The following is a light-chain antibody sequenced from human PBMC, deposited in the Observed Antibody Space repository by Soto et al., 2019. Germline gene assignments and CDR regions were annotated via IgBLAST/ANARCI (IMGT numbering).Light chain of an antibody. CDR1: QSVSSY. CDR3: HQRQSWPRT. V-gene: IGKV3-11*01. CDR2: LTS. J-gene: IGKJ1*01. Sequence: EIVLTQSPATLSLSPGERATLSCRASQSVSSYLAWYQQKPGQAPRLLIYLTSNRATGIPARFSGSGSGTDFTLTISSLEPEDSAVYYCHQRQSWPRTFGQGTKVDIK.